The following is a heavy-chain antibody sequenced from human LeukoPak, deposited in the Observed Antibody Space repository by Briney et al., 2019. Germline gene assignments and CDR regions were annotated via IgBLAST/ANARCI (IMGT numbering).Heavy chain of an antibody. V-gene: IGHV4-4*07. Sequence: SETLSLTCTVSGVSVIPYYWSWIRQPAGEGPELIGRMYTSGDTAYNPSLKSRVTTSIDTSKNQFALKLSSVTAADTAVYYCATSGSSFDYYHYIGVWGKGTTITVSS. CDR3: ATSGSSFDYYHYIGV. CDR1: GVSVIPYY. J-gene: IGHJ6*03. CDR2: MYTSGDT. D-gene: IGHD3-10*01.